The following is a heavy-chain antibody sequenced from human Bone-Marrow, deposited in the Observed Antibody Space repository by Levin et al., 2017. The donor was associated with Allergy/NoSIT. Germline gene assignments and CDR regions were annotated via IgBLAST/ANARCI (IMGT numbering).Heavy chain of an antibody. CDR1: GFNYSTYN. CDR2: INSGSTDI. J-gene: IGHJ6*02. CDR3: ARDRTYGILRNYGMDV. Sequence: GGSLRLSCAASGFNYSTYNMNWVRQAPGKALEWVSSINSGSTDIYYADSLKGRFTISRDNAENSLYLQMNGLRAGDTAVYYCARDRTYGILRNYGMDVWGQGTTVTVSS. V-gene: IGHV3-21*01. D-gene: IGHD3-9*01.